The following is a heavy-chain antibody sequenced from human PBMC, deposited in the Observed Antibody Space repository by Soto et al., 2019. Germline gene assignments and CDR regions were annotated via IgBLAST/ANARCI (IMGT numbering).Heavy chain of an antibody. V-gene: IGHV3-9*01. CDR3: AKDKAGNWNADAFDI. CDR2: ISWNSGSI. Sequence: EVQLVESGGGLVQPGRSLRLSCAASGFTFDDYAMHWVRQAPGEGLEWVSGISWNSGSIGYADSVKGRFTISRDNAKNSLYLQMNSLRAEDTALYYCAKDKAGNWNADAFDIWGQGTMVTVSS. CDR1: GFTFDDYA. J-gene: IGHJ3*02. D-gene: IGHD1-1*01.